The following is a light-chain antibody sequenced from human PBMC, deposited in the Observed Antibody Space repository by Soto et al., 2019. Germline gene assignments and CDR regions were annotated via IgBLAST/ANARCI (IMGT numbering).Light chain of an antibody. CDR1: QNISSW. J-gene: IGKJ2*01. Sequence: DIQMTQSPSTLSASIGDRVTITCRASQNISSWLAWYQQRPGKAPKVLIYKASTLESGVTSRFNGSGSGTEFALTISSLQPDDFATYYCQHYNTYSYTFGQGTKLEIK. CDR2: KAS. CDR3: QHYNTYSYT. V-gene: IGKV1-5*03.